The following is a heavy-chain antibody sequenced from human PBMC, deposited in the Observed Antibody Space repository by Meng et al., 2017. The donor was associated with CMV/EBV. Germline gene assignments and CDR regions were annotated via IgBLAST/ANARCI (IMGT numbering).Heavy chain of an antibody. Sequence: YTLTRYDINWVRQATGQGLEWMGWMNPNSGNTGYAQKFQGRVTMTRNTSISTAYMELSSLRSEDTAVYYCARGESSSGWYGTNFDYWGQGTLVTVSS. D-gene: IGHD6-19*01. J-gene: IGHJ4*02. CDR2: MNPNSGNT. V-gene: IGHV1-8*01. CDR1: YTLTRYD. CDR3: ARGESSSGWYGTNFDY.